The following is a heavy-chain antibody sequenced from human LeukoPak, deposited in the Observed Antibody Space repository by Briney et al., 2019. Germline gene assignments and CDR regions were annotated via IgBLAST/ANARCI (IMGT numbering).Heavy chain of an antibody. CDR3: ASSSKWQQLVFFDY. J-gene: IGHJ4*02. CDR2: IYYSGST. Sequence: SETLSLTCTVSGGSISSYYWSWIRQPPGKGLEWIGYIYYSGSTNYNPSLKSRVTISVDTSKNQFSLKLSSVTAADTAVYYCASSSKWQQLVFFDYWGQGTLVTVSS. D-gene: IGHD6-13*01. V-gene: IGHV4-59*12. CDR1: GGSISSYY.